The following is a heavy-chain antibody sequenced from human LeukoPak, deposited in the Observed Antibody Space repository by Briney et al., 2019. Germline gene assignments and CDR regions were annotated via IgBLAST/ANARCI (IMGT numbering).Heavy chain of an antibody. CDR2: ISSNGDVT. Sequence: GGSLRLACSASGFSFSSYSMDWVRQAPGKGLEWAAYISSNGDVTHYADSVKGRFTISRDNAKNLLYLQTNSLRAEDTAVYYCVRDKTTVTTNWFDPWGQGTLVTVSS. D-gene: IGHD4-11*01. J-gene: IGHJ5*02. V-gene: IGHV3-48*01. CDR1: GFSFSSYS. CDR3: VRDKTTVTTNWFDP.